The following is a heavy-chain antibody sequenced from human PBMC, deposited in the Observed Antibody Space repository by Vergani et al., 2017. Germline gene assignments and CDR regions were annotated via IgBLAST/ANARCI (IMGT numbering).Heavy chain of an antibody. V-gene: IGHV4-39*07. CDR2: IYYSGST. CDR1: GGSISSSSYY. D-gene: IGHD6-13*01. CDR3: ARDREAAARTGFIFDY. Sequence: QLQLQESGPGLVKPSETLSLTCTVSGGSISSSSYYWGWIRQPPGKGLEWIGSIYYSGSTNYNPSLKSRVTISVDTSKNQFSLKLSSVTAADTAVYYCARDREAAARTGFIFDYWGQGTLVTVSS. J-gene: IGHJ4*02.